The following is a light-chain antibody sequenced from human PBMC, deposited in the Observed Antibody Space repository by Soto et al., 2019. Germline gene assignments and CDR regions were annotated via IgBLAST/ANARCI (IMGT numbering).Light chain of an antibody. V-gene: IGLV1-51*01. J-gene: IGLJ3*02. CDR1: SSNIGSNY. Sequence: QSVLTQPPSVSAAPGQKVTISFSGSSSNIGSNYVSWYQQLPGRAPKLVIYDNSKRHSGIPDRFAGSKSGSSATLGVTGLQTGDEADYYCGTGDSDLSAEVVGGGTKLTV. CDR3: GTGDSDLSAEV. CDR2: DNS.